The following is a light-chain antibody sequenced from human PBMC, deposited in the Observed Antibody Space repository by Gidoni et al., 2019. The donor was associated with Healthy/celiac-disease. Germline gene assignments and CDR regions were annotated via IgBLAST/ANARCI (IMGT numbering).Light chain of an antibody. V-gene: IGKV3-11*01. Sequence: DIVLTPSPATLSLSPGERATLSCRASQSVSSYLAWYQQKPGQAPRLLIYDASNRATGIPARFSGSGSGTDFTLTISSLEPEDFAVYYCQQRSNWPPGTFXQXTRLEIK. CDR1: QSVSSY. J-gene: IGKJ5*01. CDR2: DAS. CDR3: QQRSNWPPGT.